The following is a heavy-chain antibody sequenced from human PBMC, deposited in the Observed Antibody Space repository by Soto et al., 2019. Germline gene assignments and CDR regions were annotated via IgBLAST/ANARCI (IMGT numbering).Heavy chain of an antibody. CDR3: VRDRPLDY. J-gene: IGHJ4*02. V-gene: IGHV3-49*03. CDR2: VGGKAYGGTT. Sequence: PGGSLRLSCTASGFSFGDYTIAWFRQAPGKGLEWVGFVGGKAYGGTTNYAASVRGRFTISRDDSKSIAYLQMISLKIEDTAVYYCVRDRPLDYWGQGTLVTVSS. CDR1: GFSFGDYT.